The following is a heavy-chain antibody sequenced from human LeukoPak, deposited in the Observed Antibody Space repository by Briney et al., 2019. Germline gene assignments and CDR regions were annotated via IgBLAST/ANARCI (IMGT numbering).Heavy chain of an antibody. V-gene: IGHV3-33*01. J-gene: IGHJ4*02. D-gene: IGHD1-14*01. CDR3: TRYNNDHFDY. CDR1: GFTFGGYG. Sequence: GGSLRLSCAGSGFTFGGYGMHWFRQTPGKGLEWMAVIAYDGSRAFYADSVKGRFTISRDNSKNTMSVQMDDLRAEDTAVYYCTRYNNDHFDYWGQGTLVTVSS. CDR2: IAYDGSRA.